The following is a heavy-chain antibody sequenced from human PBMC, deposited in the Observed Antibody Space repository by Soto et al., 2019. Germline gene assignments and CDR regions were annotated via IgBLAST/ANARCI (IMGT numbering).Heavy chain of an antibody. Sequence: GGSLRLSCAASGFTFSTYWMNWVRQAPGKGLEWVANIKQDGSEKYYVDSVKGRFAISRDNAKDSLFLQMNNLRAEDTAVYYCVSDWYTFWGMDVWGQGTTVTVSS. CDR1: GFTFSTYW. V-gene: IGHV3-7*01. J-gene: IGHJ6*02. D-gene: IGHD1-1*01. CDR3: VSDWYTFWGMDV. CDR2: IKQDGSEK.